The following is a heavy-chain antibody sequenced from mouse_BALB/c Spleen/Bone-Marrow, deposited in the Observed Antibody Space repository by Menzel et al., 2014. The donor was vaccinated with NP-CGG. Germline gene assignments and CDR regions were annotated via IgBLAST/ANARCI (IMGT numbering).Heavy chain of an antibody. CDR3: ARHRDAMDY. V-gene: IGHV5-6*01. Sequence: EVQLQESGGDLVKPGGSLKLSCAASGFTSSSYGMSWVRQTPDKRLEWVATISSGGSYTYYPDSVKGRFTISRDNAKNTLYLQMSSLKSEDTAMYYCARHRDAMDYWGQGTSVTVSS. D-gene: IGHD3-3*01. CDR1: GFTSSSYG. J-gene: IGHJ4*01. CDR2: ISSGGSYT.